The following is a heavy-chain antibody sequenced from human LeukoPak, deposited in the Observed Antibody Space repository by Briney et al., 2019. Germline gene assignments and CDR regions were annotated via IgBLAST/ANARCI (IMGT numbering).Heavy chain of an antibody. CDR1: GYTFTSYD. CDR3: AREGKMITFGGVIVIREYYFDY. D-gene: IGHD3-16*02. CDR2: INPNSGNT. J-gene: IGHJ4*02. V-gene: IGHV1-8*01. Sequence: GASVKVFCKVSGYTFTSYDINWVRQATGQGLEWMGWINPNSGNTGYAQKFQCRVTMTRNTSISTAYMELSSLRSEDTAVYYCAREGKMITFGGVIVIREYYFDYWGQGTLVTVSS.